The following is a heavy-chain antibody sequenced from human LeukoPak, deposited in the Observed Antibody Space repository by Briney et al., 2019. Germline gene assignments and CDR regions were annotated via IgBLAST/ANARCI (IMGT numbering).Heavy chain of an antibody. Sequence: SETLSLTCTVSGGSISSYYLSWIRQPPGKGLEWIGYIYYSGSTNYNPSLKSRVTISVDTSKNQFSLKLSSVTAADTAVYYCARDHGRYGDYRPGFDPWGQGTLVTVSS. V-gene: IGHV4-59*01. CDR2: IYYSGST. J-gene: IGHJ5*02. CDR1: GGSISSYY. D-gene: IGHD4-17*01. CDR3: ARDHGRYGDYRPGFDP.